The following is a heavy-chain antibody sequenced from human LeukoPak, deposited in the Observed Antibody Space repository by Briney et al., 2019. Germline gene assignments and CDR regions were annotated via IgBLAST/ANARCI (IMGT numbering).Heavy chain of an antibody. J-gene: IGHJ6*03. Sequence: GGSLRLSCEASGFSFSSYNMDWVRQTPGKGLEWISSITTSSTYTFYADSVKGRFTISRDNARNSRYLQMNSLRVEDTAVYYCARDPYSGTYGNTYYYYMDVWGKGTTVTISS. V-gene: IGHV3-21*01. CDR3: ARDPYSGTYGNTYYYYMDV. CDR1: GFSFSSYN. D-gene: IGHD1-26*01. CDR2: ITTSSTYT.